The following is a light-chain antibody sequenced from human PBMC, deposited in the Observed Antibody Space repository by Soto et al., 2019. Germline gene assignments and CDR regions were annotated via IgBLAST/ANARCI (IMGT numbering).Light chain of an antibody. J-gene: IGLJ3*02. V-gene: IGLV2-23*01. CDR3: CSYAGSSSLV. CDR1: SSDVGNYHL. Sequence: QSVLTQPASVSGSPGQSITISCTGTSSDVGNYHLVSWYQQHPGKAPTLIIYEGTKRPSGVSNRFSVSKSGNTASLTISGLQAEDEAEYYCCSYAGSSSLVFGGGTKLTVL. CDR2: EGT.